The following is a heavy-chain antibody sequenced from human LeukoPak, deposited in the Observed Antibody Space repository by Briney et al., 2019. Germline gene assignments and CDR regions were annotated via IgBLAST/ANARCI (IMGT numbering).Heavy chain of an antibody. CDR2: ISGSSGST. Sequence: LPGGSLRLSCAASGFTFSSYAMSWVRQAPGKGLEWASTISGSSGSTYYADSVKGRFTISRDNSKSTLYLQMFSLRAEDTAVYYCAKAVGRFGEFSYWGQGNLVTVSS. CDR3: AKAVGRFGEFSY. J-gene: IGHJ4*02. V-gene: IGHV3-23*01. D-gene: IGHD3-10*01. CDR1: GFTFSSYA.